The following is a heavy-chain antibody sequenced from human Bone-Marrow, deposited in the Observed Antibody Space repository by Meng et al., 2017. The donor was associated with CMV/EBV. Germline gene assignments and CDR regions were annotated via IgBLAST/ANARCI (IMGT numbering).Heavy chain of an antibody. J-gene: IGHJ6*02. Sequence: GSLRLSCTVSGGSISSYYWSWIRQPPGKGLEWIGYIYYSGSTNYNPSLKIRVIISVDTSKNQFSLKLSSVTAADTAVYYCAREPSYYDILTGYYIYYGMDVWGQGTTVTVSS. CDR1: GGSISSYY. CDR2: IYYSGST. CDR3: AREPSYYDILTGYYIYYGMDV. D-gene: IGHD3-9*01. V-gene: IGHV4-59*01.